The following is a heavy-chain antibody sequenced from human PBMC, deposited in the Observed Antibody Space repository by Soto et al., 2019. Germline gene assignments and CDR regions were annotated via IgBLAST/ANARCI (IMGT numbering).Heavy chain of an antibody. V-gene: IGHV4-59*08. D-gene: IGHD3-9*01. Sequence: QVQLQESGPGLVKPSETLSLTCTVSGGSISSYYWSWIRQPPGKGLEWIGYIYYSGSTNYNPSLKSRVTISVDTSKNQFSLKLSSVTAADTAVYYCARRKRPGDLRYFDRSYYYYYMDVWGKGTTVTVSS. J-gene: IGHJ6*03. CDR2: IYYSGST. CDR3: ARRKRPGDLRYFDRSYYYYYMDV. CDR1: GGSISSYY.